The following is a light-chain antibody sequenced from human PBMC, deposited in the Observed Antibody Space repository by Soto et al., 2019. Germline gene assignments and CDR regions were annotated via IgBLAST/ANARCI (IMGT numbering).Light chain of an antibody. J-gene: IGLJ1*01. CDR1: GSDVGSHNR. V-gene: IGLV2-18*02. Sequence: QSVLTQPPSVSGSPGQSVTISCTGSGSDVGSHNRVSWYQQPPGTAPKLMIYDVSNRPSGVPDRFSGSKSGNTASLTISGLQAEDEADYYCSSYTSSSTYVFGTGTKLTVL. CDR2: DVS. CDR3: SSYTSSSTYV.